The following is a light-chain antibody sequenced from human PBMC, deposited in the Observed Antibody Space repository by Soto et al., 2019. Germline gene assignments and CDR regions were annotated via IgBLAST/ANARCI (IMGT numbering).Light chain of an antibody. Sequence: QSALTQPASVSGSPGQSITISCTGPVSDVYVSWYQQHPGKAPKLMIYEVSNRPSGVSNRFSGSKSGNTSSLTISGLQAEDEADFYCSSYTNSSTLVVFGGGTKLTVL. CDR1: VSDVY. CDR3: SSYTNSSTLVV. V-gene: IGLV2-14*01. CDR2: EVS. J-gene: IGLJ2*01.